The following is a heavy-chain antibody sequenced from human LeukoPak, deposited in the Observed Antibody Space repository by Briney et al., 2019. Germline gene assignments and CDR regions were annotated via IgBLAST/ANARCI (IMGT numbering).Heavy chain of an antibody. Sequence: VGSLRLSCAASGFTFSSYAMSWVRQAPGKGLEWVSAISGSGGSTYYADSVKGRFTISRDNSKNTLYLQMNSLRAEDTAVYYCAKNGLVPELYDYWGQGTLVTVSS. V-gene: IGHV3-23*01. CDR1: GFTFSSYA. CDR3: AKNGLVPELYDY. J-gene: IGHJ4*02. CDR2: ISGSGGST. D-gene: IGHD1-26*01.